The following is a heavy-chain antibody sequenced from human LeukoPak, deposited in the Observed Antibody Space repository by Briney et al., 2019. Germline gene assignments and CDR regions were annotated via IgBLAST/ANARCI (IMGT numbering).Heavy chain of an antibody. CDR1: GITLSNYG. J-gene: IGHJ4*02. V-gene: IGHV3-23*01. D-gene: IGHD5-18*01. CDR3: VRGYTYNSDYFDY. Sequence: SGGSLRLSCVVSGITLSNYGMSWVRQAPGKGLEWVAGISGSGGGTKYADSVKGRFTISRDNAKNSLDVQMNSLRAEDTAVYYCVRGYTYNSDYFDYWGQGALVTVSS. CDR2: ISGSGGGT.